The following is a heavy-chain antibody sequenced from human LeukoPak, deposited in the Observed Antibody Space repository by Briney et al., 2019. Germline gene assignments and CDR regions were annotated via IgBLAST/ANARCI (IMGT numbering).Heavy chain of an antibody. D-gene: IGHD3-3*01. V-gene: IGHV3-30*04. CDR1: GFTFSSYA. Sequence: GGSRRLSCAASGFTFSSYAMPGVRQAPGKGREWVAVISYDGSNKYYADSVKGRFTISRDNSKNTLYLQMNSLRAEDTAFYYCARTTSYDFWSGYQGAFDIWGQGTMVTVSS. CDR3: ARTTSYDFWSGYQGAFDI. J-gene: IGHJ3*02. CDR2: ISYDGSNK.